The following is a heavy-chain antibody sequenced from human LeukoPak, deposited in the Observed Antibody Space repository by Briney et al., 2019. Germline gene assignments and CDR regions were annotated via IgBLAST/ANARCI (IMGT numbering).Heavy chain of an antibody. CDR1: GFTFSSYW. D-gene: IGHD6-6*01. V-gene: IGHV3-7*01. CDR2: IKQDGSET. J-gene: IGHJ4*02. Sequence: GGSLRLYCAASGFTFSSYWMTWVRQAPGKGLEWVANIKQDGSETNYVDSVKGRFTISRDNAKNSLYLQMNTLRAEDTAVYYCARDRIAARPCDYWGQGTLVTV. CDR3: ARDRIAARPCDY.